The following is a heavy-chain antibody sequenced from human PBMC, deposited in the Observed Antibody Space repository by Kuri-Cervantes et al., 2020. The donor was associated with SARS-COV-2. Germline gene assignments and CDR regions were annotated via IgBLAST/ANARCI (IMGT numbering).Heavy chain of an antibody. Sequence: ASVKVSCKASGYTFTSYGISWVRQAPGQGLEWMGWISAYNGNTNYAQKLQGRVTMTTDTSTSTAYMELRSLRSDDTAVYYCARGFDYGDYPYYYGMDVWGQGTTVTVSS. D-gene: IGHD4-17*01. CDR3: ARGFDYGDYPYYYGMDV. CDR2: ISAYNGNT. CDR1: GYTFTSYG. V-gene: IGHV1-18*01. J-gene: IGHJ6*02.